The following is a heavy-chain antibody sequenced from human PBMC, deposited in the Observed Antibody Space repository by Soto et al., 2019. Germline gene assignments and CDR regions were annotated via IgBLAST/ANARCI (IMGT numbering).Heavy chain of an antibody. CDR1: GFTFSDYY. CDR3: ARAYSDAFDI. J-gene: IGHJ3*02. V-gene: IGHV3-11*01. D-gene: IGHD2-15*01. Sequence: GGSLRLSCAASGFTFSDYYMTWIRQAPGKGLEWVSYISSSGTGIYYADSVKGRFTISRDNAKSSLYLQMSSLRAEETAVYYCARAYSDAFDIWGQGTMVTVSS. CDR2: ISSSGTGI.